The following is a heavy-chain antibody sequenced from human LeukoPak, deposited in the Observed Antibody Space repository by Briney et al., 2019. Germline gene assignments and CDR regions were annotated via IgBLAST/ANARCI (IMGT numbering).Heavy chain of an antibody. CDR3: ARDAGGYDS. CDR1: GFSFSPYW. D-gene: IGHD5-12*01. CDR2: IKEDGSKD. Sequence: GGSLRLSCAASGFSFSPYWMSWVRQTPGKGLEWVANIKEDGSKDYYVDSVKGRFTISRDNAKNSLYLQMNSLRVEDSAVYYCARDAGGYDSWGQGALVTVSS. V-gene: IGHV3-7*01. J-gene: IGHJ5*01.